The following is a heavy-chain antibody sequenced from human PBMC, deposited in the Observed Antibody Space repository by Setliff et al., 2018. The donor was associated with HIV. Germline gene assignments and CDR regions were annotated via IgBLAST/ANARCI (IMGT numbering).Heavy chain of an antibody. J-gene: IGHJ3*02. Sequence: PGESLKISCKGSGYSFTSYWIGWVRQMPGKGLEWMGIIYPGDSDTRYSPSFQGQVTISADKSISTAYPQWSSLKASDTAMYYCARGDDYARGYRYAFDIWGQGTMVTVSS. D-gene: IGHD4-17*01. V-gene: IGHV5-51*01. CDR1: GYSFTSYW. CDR2: IYPGDSDT. CDR3: ARGDDYARGYRYAFDI.